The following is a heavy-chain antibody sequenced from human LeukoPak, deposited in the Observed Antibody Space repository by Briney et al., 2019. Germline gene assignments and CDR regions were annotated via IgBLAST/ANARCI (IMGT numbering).Heavy chain of an antibody. CDR3: ARVGTVDWGDSRAYTK. J-gene: IGHJ3*01. V-gene: IGHV4-39*07. Sequence: SETLSLTCTVSGGSISSSSYYWGWIRQPPGRGLEWIGSIYYSGSTYYNPSLKSRVTISVDTSKNQFSLKLSSVTAADTAVYYCARVGTVDWGDSRAYTKWGQGTMVTV. D-gene: IGHD3-16*01. CDR1: GGSISSSSYY. CDR2: IYYSGST.